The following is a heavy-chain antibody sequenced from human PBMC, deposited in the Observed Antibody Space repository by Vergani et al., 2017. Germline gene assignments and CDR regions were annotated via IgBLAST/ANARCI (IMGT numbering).Heavy chain of an antibody. CDR1: GYSFTDYF. V-gene: IGHV1-2*02. Sequence: QVQLVQSGAEVMKPGASVKVTCKASGYSFTDYFMHWVRQAPGQGLEWMGWINPNSGGTNYAQQFQGRVTRTRDTSISTAYMELSNLRSDDTAVYYCARVGTSSNRDYFDYWGQGTLVTVSS. D-gene: IGHD2-2*01. CDR3: ARVGTSSNRDYFDY. CDR2: INPNSGGT. J-gene: IGHJ4*02.